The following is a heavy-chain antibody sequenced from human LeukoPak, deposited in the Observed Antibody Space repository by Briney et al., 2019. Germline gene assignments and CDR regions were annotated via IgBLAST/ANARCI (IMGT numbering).Heavy chain of an antibody. D-gene: IGHD6-13*01. J-gene: IGHJ5*02. CDR3: ARDGRAAAYTNGWFDP. CDR2: INPSGGST. CDR1: GYTFTGYY. Sequence: GASVKVSCKASGYTFTGYYMHWVRQAPGQGLEWMGIINPSGGSTSYAQKFQGRVTMTRDMSTSTVYMELSSLRSEDTAVYYCARDGRAAAYTNGWFDPWGQGTLVTVSS. V-gene: IGHV1-46*01.